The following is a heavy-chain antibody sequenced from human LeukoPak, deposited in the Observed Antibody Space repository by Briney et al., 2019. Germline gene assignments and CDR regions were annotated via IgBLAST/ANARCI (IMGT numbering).Heavy chain of an antibody. CDR3: ARHLTYYFESTGYYPGWFDP. Sequence: SETLSLTCTVSGGSVSSDIYYWAWIRQAPGKGLEWFVSVYYGGTTYYNPSLKSRVTMSVDTSKSQFSLKLSSVTAADTAVYYCARHLTYYFESTGYYPGWFDPWGQGTLVTVSS. CDR1: GGSVSSDIYY. V-gene: IGHV4-39*01. D-gene: IGHD3-22*01. CDR2: VYYGGTT. J-gene: IGHJ5*02.